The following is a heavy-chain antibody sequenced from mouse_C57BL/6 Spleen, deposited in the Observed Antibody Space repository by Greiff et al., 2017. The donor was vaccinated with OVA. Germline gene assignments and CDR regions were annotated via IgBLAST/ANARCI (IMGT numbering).Heavy chain of an antibody. CDR2: INPGSGGT. Sequence: VQLQQSGAELVRPGTSVKVSCKASGYAFTNYLIEWVKQRPGQGLEWIGVINPGSGGTNYNEKFKGKATLTADKSSSTAYMQLSSLTSEDSAVYFCARRRDAGFDVWGTGTTVTVSS. CDR3: ARRRDAGFDV. CDR1: GYAFTNYL. V-gene: IGHV1-54*01. D-gene: IGHD3-3*01. J-gene: IGHJ1*03.